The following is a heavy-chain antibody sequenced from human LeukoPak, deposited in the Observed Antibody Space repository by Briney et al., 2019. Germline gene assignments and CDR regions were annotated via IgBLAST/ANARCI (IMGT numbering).Heavy chain of an antibody. CDR3: ARVGSSGWYGW. J-gene: IGHJ4*02. CDR1: GFTFSSYS. V-gene: IGHV3-21*01. CDR2: ISSSSSYI. D-gene: IGHD6-19*01. Sequence: GGSLRLSCAASGFTFSSYSMNWVRQAPGKGLEWVSSISSSSSYIYYADSVKGRFTISRDNAKNSLYLQMNSLRAEDTAVYYCARVGSSGWYGWWGQGTLVTVSS.